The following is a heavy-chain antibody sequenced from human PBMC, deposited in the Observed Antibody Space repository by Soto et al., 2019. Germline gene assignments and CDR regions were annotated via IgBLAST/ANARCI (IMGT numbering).Heavy chain of an antibody. CDR2: IKQDGSEK. Sequence: WWSLRLSCSASGFTFSSYWMSWVRQAPGKGLEWVANIKQDGSEKYYVDSVKGRFTISRDNAKNSLYLQMNSLRAEDTAVYYCARDYVELPFDYWGQGTLVTVSS. CDR3: ARDYVELPFDY. D-gene: IGHD1-7*01. V-gene: IGHV3-7*03. CDR1: GFTFSSYW. J-gene: IGHJ4*02.